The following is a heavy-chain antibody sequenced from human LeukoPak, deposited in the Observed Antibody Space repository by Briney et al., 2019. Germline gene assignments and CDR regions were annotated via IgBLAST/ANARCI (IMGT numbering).Heavy chain of an antibody. J-gene: IGHJ5*02. Sequence: GGSLRLSCAASGFTFRSYWVKWVRQAPGKGRVWVSSNKCDGSGTTYADSVKGRFAISRDNAKNTLYLQMNSLGDEDTAVYYCTRETSYRFDPWGQGTLVIVSS. CDR3: TRETSYRFDP. CDR1: GFTFRSYW. V-gene: IGHV3-74*01. CDR2: NKCDGSGT.